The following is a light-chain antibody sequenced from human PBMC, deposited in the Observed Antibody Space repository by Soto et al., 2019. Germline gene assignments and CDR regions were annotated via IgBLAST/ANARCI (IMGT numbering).Light chain of an antibody. CDR1: QSLFDSSTNKNY. CDR2: WAS. CDR3: QQYYSPLWT. Sequence: DIVMTQSPDSLAVSLGERATVNCNSSQSLFDSSTNKNYLAWYQQKPGQPPKLLLYWASARESGVPDRFSGSGSGTHFTLTINTLQGEDVAVYYCQQYYSPLWTFGQGSKVEVK. V-gene: IGKV4-1*01. J-gene: IGKJ1*01.